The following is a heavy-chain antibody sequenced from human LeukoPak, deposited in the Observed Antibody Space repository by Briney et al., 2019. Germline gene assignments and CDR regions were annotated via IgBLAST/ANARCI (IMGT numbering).Heavy chain of an antibody. J-gene: IGHJ6*03. Sequence: GGSLRLSCAASGFIFTSYSMNWVRQAPGKGLEWISYISSSSSTIYYADSVRGRFTISRDNAKNSLYLQMNSLRAEDTAVYYCARTRWELLMVYYYYYMDVWGKGTTVTISS. CDR1: GFIFTSYS. CDR3: ARTRWELLMVYYYYYMDV. V-gene: IGHV3-48*01. D-gene: IGHD1-26*01. CDR2: ISSSSSTI.